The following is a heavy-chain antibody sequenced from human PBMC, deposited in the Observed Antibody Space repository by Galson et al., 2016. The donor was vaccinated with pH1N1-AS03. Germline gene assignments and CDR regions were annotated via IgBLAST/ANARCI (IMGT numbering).Heavy chain of an antibody. CDR2: IKNNNDNT. J-gene: IGHJ4*02. CDR1: GYTFTTYG. V-gene: IGHV1-18*01. Sequence: SVKVSCKASGYTFTTYGISWVRQAPGQGLQWMGWIKNNNDNTIYGQNFQGRVTLTTDPSMNTAYMELKNLRSDDTGVYYCARAFEEYLLRDYSSVFDSWGQGTLVTVSS. CDR3: ARAFEEYLLRDYSSVFDS. D-gene: IGHD2/OR15-2a*01.